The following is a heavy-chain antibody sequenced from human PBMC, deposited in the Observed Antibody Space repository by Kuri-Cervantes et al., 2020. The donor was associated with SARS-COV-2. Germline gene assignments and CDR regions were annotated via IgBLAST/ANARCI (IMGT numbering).Heavy chain of an antibody. V-gene: IGHV4-59*01. CDR1: GGSISSYY. Sequence: GSLRLSCTVSGGSISSYYWSWIRQPPGKGLEWIGYIYYSGSTNYNPSLKSRVTISVDMSKNQFSLKLSSVTAADTAVYYCAREVEGSDAFDIWGQGTMVTVSS. J-gene: IGHJ3*02. CDR2: IYYSGST. CDR3: AREVEGSDAFDI.